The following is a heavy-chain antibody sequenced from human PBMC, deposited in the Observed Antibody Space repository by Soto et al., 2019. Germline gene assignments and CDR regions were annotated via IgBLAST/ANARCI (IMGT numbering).Heavy chain of an antibody. D-gene: IGHD6-13*01. V-gene: IGHV4-39*01. CDR2: IYYSGST. J-gene: IGHJ4*02. CDR1: GGSLSSNSYY. CDR3: ARRGRSSWYGY. Sequence: SETLSLTCTVSGGSLSSNSYYWGWIRQPPGKGLEWIGSIYYSGSTYYNPSLKSRVTISVDTSKNQFSLKLSSVTAADTAVYYCARRGRSSWYGYWGQGTLVTVSS.